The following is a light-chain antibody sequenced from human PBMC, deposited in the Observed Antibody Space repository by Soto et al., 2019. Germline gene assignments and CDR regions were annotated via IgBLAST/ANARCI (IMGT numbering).Light chain of an antibody. Sequence: IMLKQSPATLSVSPGDRATLSCRASESVSSNVAWYQQKPGQTPRLLIYGASTRATGVPPRFSGSRSGTEFTLTISSLQSEDFAVYYCQQYFNWPPYTFGQGAKVDI. J-gene: IGKJ2*01. CDR1: ESVSSN. CDR3: QQYFNWPPYT. V-gene: IGKV3-15*01. CDR2: GAS.